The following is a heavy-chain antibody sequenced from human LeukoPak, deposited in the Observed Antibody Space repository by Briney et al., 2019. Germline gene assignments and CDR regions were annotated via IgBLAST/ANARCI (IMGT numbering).Heavy chain of an antibody. CDR3: VSFYETY. J-gene: IGHJ4*02. CDR1: GNYW. V-gene: IGHV3-74*01. Sequence: GGSLRLSCAASGNYWMHWVRQAPGRGLVWVSHINSDGSWTSYADPVKGRFTISKDNAKNTVYLQMNSLRAEDTAVYYCVSFYETYWGRGTLVTVSS. D-gene: IGHD2/OR15-2a*01. CDR2: INSDGSWT.